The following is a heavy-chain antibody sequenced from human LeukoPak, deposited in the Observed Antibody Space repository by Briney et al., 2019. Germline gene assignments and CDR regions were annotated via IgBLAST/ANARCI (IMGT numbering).Heavy chain of an antibody. Sequence: SETLSLTCTVSGYSISSGYYWGWIRQPPGKGLEWIGSGHHSGDSYYNPSLKSRVVISLDTSKNQFSLKLSSVTAADTAVYYCARRETAIFEWCFDLWGRGTLVTVSS. J-gene: IGHJ2*01. D-gene: IGHD2-21*01. CDR3: ARRETAIFEWCFDL. CDR1: GYSISSGYY. CDR2: GHHSGDS. V-gene: IGHV4-38-2*02.